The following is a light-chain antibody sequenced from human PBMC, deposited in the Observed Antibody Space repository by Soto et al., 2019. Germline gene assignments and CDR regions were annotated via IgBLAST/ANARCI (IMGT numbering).Light chain of an antibody. CDR2: EVS. J-gene: IGKJ5*01. CDR3: MQSTQLPPT. CDR1: QSLLHITGETF. Sequence: DVVMTQTPLSLSVAPGQAASISCKSSQSLLHITGETFLFWYLQKPGQSPQLLIYEVSTRVSGVPDRFSGSGSGTDFTREISRVETDDVGIYYCMQSTQLPPTFGQGTRLEIK. V-gene: IGKV2D-29*02.